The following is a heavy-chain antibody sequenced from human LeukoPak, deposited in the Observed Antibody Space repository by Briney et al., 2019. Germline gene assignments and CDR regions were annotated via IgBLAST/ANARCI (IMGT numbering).Heavy chain of an antibody. CDR1: GGSISSYY. J-gene: IGHJ4*02. V-gene: IGHV4-59*01. D-gene: IGHD2-15*01. CDR3: ARGRIGGNY. CDR2: ISYSGST. Sequence: SETLSLTCTVSGGSISSYYWSWIRQPPGRGLEWIGCISYSGSTNYNPSLKSRVTISVDTSKNQFSLKLTSVTAADTAVFYCARGRIGGNYWGQGTLVTVSS.